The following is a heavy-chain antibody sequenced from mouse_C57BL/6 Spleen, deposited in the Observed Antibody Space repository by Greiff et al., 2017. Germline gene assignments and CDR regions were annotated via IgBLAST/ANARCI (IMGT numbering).Heavy chain of an antibody. CDR3: ARGTMIKAWFAY. CDR2: INPSNGGT. V-gene: IGHV1-53*01. CDR1: GYTFTSYW. D-gene: IGHD2-4*01. Sequence: QVQLQQSGTELVKPGASVKLSCKASGYTFTSYWMHWVKQRPGQGLEWIGNINPSNGGTNYNEKFKSKATLTVDKSSSTAYMQLSSLTSEDSAVYHCARGTMIKAWFAYWGQGTLVTVSA. J-gene: IGHJ3*01.